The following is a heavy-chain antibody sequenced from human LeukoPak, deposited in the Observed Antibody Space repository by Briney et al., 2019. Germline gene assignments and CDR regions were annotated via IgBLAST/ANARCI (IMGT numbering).Heavy chain of an antibody. Sequence: PGGSLRLSCAASGFTFSDFYMSWIRQAPGKGLEWVSYISSSGSTIYYGDSVRGRFTISRDNAKNSLYLQMNNLRAEDTALYYCARGRNYYDSSGYDYWGQGTLVTVSS. D-gene: IGHD3-22*01. CDR2: ISSSGSTI. CDR3: ARGRNYYDSSGYDY. CDR1: GFTFSDFY. J-gene: IGHJ4*02. V-gene: IGHV3-11*01.